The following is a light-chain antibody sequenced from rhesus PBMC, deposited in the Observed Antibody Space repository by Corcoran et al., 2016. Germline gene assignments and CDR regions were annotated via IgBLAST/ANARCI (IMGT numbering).Light chain of an antibody. J-gene: IGKJ1*01. CDR2: YAS. Sequence: DIQMTQSPSSLSASGGDTATITCRASQGISNYLAWYQQKPGKAPTPLICYASNLESGVPSRFSGSVSGTDCTLTISSLQPEDFAIYYCQQRSSFPWTFGQGTKVDIK. CDR1: QGISNY. CDR3: QQRSSFPWT. V-gene: IGKV1S14*01.